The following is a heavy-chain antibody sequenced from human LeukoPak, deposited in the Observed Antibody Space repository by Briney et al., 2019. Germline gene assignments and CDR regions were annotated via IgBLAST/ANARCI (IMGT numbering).Heavy chain of an antibody. V-gene: IGHV3-21*04. CDR3: ASTTTVTTFLGY. CDR1: GFIFSSYS. J-gene: IGHJ4*02. CDR2: ISTSSSYI. Sequence: PGGSLRLSCAASGFIFSSYSMSWVRQAPGKGLEWVSSISTSSSYIYYADSVKGRFTISRDNAKNSLYLQMNSLRAEDTAVYYCASTTTVTTFLGYWGQGTLVTVSS. D-gene: IGHD4-17*01.